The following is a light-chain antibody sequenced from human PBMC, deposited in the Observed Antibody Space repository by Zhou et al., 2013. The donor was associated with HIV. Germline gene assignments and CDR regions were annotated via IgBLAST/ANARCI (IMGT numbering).Light chain of an antibody. J-gene: IGKJ1*01. CDR2: GAS. Sequence: IRMTQSPSSFSASTGDRVTISCRASQDISTYVAWYQQKLGKTPRLLIYGASTLQSGVPSRFSGTGSGTDFTLTISCLQSEDFATYYCQQYQSYSWTFGQGTKV. CDR3: QQYQSYSWT. V-gene: IGKV1-8*01. CDR1: QDISTY.